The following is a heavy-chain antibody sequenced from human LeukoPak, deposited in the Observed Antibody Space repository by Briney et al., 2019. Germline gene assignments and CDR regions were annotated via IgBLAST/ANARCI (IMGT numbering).Heavy chain of an antibody. CDR3: ARGSTYYDSSGQVPFDY. Sequence: GGSLRLSCAASGFTFSSYGMHWVRQAPGKGLEWVSYISSSSSTIYYADSVKGRFTISRDDAKNSLYLQMNSLRAEDTAVYYCARGSTYYDSSGQVPFDYWGQGTLVTVSS. J-gene: IGHJ4*02. CDR1: GFTFSSYG. D-gene: IGHD3-22*01. CDR2: ISSSSSTI. V-gene: IGHV3-48*01.